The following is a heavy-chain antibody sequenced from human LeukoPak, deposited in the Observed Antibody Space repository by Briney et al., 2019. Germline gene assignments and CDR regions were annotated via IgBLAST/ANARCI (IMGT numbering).Heavy chain of an antibody. J-gene: IGHJ4*02. CDR3: ARAPTMVQGQHDY. CDR1: GFTFSNYG. D-gene: IGHD3-10*01. CDR2: ITGNGGTT. Sequence: GGSLRLSCAASGFTFSNYGMNWVRQAPGKGLEWVSGITGNGGTTYYADSVKGRFTISRGNAKNSLYLQMNSLRAEDTAVYYCARAPTMVQGQHDYWGQGTLVTVSS. V-gene: IGHV3-23*01.